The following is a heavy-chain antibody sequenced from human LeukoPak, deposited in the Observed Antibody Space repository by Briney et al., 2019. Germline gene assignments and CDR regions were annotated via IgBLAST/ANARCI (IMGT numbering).Heavy chain of an antibody. J-gene: IGHJ4*02. CDR2: ISGSGGST. CDR3: AKAVNSAYYDSSGYSFDY. D-gene: IGHD3-22*01. V-gene: IGHV3-23*01. Sequence: GGSLRLSCAAPGFTFSSYAMSWVRQAPGKGLEWVSAISGSGGSTYYADSVKGRFTISRDNSKNTLYLQMNSLRAEDTAVYYCAKAVNSAYYDSSGYSFDYWGQGTLVTVSS. CDR1: GFTFSSYA.